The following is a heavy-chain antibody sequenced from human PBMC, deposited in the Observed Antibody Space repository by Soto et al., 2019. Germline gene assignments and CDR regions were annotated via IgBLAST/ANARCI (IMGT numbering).Heavy chain of an antibody. CDR1: GGSFSSSSHY. Sequence: SETLSLTCTVFGGSFSSSSHYWGWIRQPPGKGLEWLGTMFYFGSTYYNTSLESRVTISVDTSKNQLSLKLSSVTAADTAVYYCARGGNRVAAAGISRFDPWGQGTLVNVSS. J-gene: IGHJ5*02. CDR2: MFYFGST. CDR3: ARGGNRVAAAGISRFDP. V-gene: IGHV4-39*01. D-gene: IGHD6-13*01.